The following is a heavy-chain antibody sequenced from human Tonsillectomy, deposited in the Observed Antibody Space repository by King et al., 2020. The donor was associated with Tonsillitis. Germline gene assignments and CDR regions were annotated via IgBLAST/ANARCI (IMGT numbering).Heavy chain of an antibody. D-gene: IGHD1-26*01. CDR1: GFTFSDYY. Sequence: QVQLVESGGGLVKPGGSLRLSCAASGFTFSDYYVSWIRQAPGKGLEWVSYISSSSSYTNYADSVKGRFTISRDNAKNSLYLQMNSLRAEDTAVYYCARVGATDLGYYYYMDVWGKGTTVTVSS. CDR3: ARVGATDLGYYYYMDV. J-gene: IGHJ6*03. CDR2: ISSSSSYT. V-gene: IGHV3-11*05.